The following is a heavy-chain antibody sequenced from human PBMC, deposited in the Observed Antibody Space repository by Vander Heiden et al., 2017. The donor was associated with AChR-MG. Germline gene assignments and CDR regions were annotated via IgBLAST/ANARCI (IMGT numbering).Heavy chain of an antibody. CDR3: TRSNVLASAISFDV. J-gene: IGHJ3*01. CDR1: GYRFTTYW. CDR2: IYPGDSDT. D-gene: IGHD3-3*02. Sequence: EVQLVQSGAEVKKPGESLKISWKASGYRFTTYWNGRGPQVPGKGLEWMGIIYPGDSDTRYSPSLQGQVTISADKSISTAYLQWSSLKASDTAMYYCTRSNVLASAISFDVWGQGTMVTVSS. V-gene: IGHV5-51*01.